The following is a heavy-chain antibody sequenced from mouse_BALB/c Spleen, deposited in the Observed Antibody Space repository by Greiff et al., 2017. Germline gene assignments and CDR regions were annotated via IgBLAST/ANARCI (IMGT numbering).Heavy chain of an antibody. CDR2: INPSNGGT. D-gene: IGHD1-1*02. J-gene: IGHJ2*01. CDR1: GYTFTSYY. Sequence: VQLQQSGAELVKPGASVKLSCKASGYTFTSYYMYWVKQRPGQGLEWIGEINPSNGGTNFNEKFKSKATLTVDKSSSTAYMQLSSLTSEDSAVYYCARGGGNFYYWGQGTTLTVSS. CDR3: ARGGGNFYY. V-gene: IGHV1S81*02.